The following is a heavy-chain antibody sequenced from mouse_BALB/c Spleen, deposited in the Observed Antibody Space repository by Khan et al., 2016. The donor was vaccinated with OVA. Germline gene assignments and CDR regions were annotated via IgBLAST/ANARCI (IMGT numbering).Heavy chain of an antibody. CDR2: INTYTGEP. Sequence: QVQLKESGPELKKPGETVKISCKASGYTFTNYGMNWVKQAPGKGLKWMGWINTYTGEPTYADDFKGRFAFSLETSASTAYLQINNLKNEDTATYFCARDYGDAYWGQGTLVTVSA. CDR1: GYTFTNYG. J-gene: IGHJ3*01. V-gene: IGHV9-3-1*01. CDR3: ARDYGDAY. D-gene: IGHD1-2*01.